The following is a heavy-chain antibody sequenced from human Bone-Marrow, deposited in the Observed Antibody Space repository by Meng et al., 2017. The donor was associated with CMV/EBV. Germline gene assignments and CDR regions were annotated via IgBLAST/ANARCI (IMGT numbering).Heavy chain of an antibody. D-gene: IGHD2-2*01. CDR3: VRFPTFCSSTSCYSWFDP. Sequence: SVQVSCKASGYTFTGCYMHWVRQAPGQGLEWMGWMNPNCGNTGYAQKFQGRVTITRNTSISTAYMELSSLRSEDTAVYYCVRFPTFCSSTSCYSWFDPWGQGTLVTVSS. CDR2: MNPNCGNT. CDR1: GYTFTGCY. V-gene: IGHV1-8*03. J-gene: IGHJ5*02.